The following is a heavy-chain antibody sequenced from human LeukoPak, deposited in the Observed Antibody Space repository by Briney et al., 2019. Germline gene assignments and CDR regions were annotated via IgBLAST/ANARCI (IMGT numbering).Heavy chain of an antibody. J-gene: IGHJ4*02. CDR1: RIPFSDYF. D-gene: IGHD2/OR15-2a*01. CDR2: INPNSGGT. Sequence: EASVRVSCKAFRIPFSDYFIHWVRRAPGQGLEWMGWINPNSGGTNYAQKFQGRVTMTRDTSISTAYMELSRVTSDDTAVYYCARGAGSFYLARFDYWGQGSLVTVSS. V-gene: IGHV1-2*02. CDR3: ARGAGSFYLARFDY.